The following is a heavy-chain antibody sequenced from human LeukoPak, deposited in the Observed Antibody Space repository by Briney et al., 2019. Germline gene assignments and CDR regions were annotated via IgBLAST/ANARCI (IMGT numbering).Heavy chain of an antibody. CDR3: ARVWHCYRSSCYDN. CDR2: ISSSSGTI. V-gene: IGHV3-48*02. CDR1: GFTFSSNS. Sequence: GGYPRFSGAASGFTFSSNSMNWVGQAPGKGLEWGSYISSSSGTIYYADSVRGRFTISRDNATNSLYLKMNSLRDEDTAVYYCARVWHCYRSSCYDNWGQGTLVTVSS. D-gene: IGHD2-2*01. J-gene: IGHJ4*02.